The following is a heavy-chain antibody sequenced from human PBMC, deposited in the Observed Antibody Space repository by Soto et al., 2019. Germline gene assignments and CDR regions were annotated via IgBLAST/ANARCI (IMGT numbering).Heavy chain of an antibody. Sequence: ASVKVSCKASGGTFSSYAISWVRQAPGQGLEWMGGIIPIFGTANYAQKFQGRVTITADESTSTAYMELSSLRSEDTAVYYCARSDSSSWYESWFDPWGQGTLVTVSS. V-gene: IGHV1-69*13. CDR2: IIPIFGTA. CDR3: ARSDSSSWYESWFDP. D-gene: IGHD6-13*01. J-gene: IGHJ5*02. CDR1: GGTFSSYA.